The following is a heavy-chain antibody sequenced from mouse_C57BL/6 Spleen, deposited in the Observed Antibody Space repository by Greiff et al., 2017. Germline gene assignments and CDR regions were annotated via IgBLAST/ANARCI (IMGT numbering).Heavy chain of an antibody. Sequence: VQLQQSGPELVKPGASVKISCKASGYTFTDYYMNWVKQSHGKSLEWIGDINPNNGGTSYNQKFKGKATLTVDKSSSTAYMELRSLTSEDSAVYYCARWGYYGSFHWYFDVWGTGTTVTVSS. CDR3: ARWGYYGSFHWYFDV. V-gene: IGHV1-26*01. J-gene: IGHJ1*03. CDR2: INPNNGGT. D-gene: IGHD1-1*01. CDR1: GYTFTDYY.